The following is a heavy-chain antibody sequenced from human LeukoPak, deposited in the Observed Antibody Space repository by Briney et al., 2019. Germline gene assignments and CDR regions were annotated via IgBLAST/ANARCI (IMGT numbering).Heavy chain of an antibody. D-gene: IGHD5-18*01. Sequence: SETLSLTCTVSGGSISSDTYFWSWIRQPAGKGLEWIGRIYTSGSTNYNPSLKSRVTISVDTSKNQFSLKLSSVTAADTAVYYCAAGGCSYGSYYFDYWGQGTLVTVSS. CDR1: GGSISSDTYF. J-gene: IGHJ4*02. CDR2: IYTSGST. V-gene: IGHV4-61*02. CDR3: AAGGCSYGSYYFDY.